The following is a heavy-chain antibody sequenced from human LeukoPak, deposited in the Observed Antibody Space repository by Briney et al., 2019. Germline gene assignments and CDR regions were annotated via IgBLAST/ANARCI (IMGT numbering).Heavy chain of an antibody. V-gene: IGHV3-23*01. D-gene: IGHD3-10*01. CDR2: ISGSGTT. CDR1: GFTFRNYA. CDR3: AKDPMVRGSTYDY. Sequence: GGSLRLSCAASGFTFRNYAMSWVRQAPGKGLEWVSAISGSGTTYYADSVKGHFTISRDNSKNTLYLQMNSLRAEDTAVYYCAKDPMVRGSTYDYWGQGTLVTVSS. J-gene: IGHJ4*02.